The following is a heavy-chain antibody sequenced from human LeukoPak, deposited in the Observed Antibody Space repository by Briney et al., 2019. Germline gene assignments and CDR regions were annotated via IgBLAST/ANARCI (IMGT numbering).Heavy chain of an antibody. Sequence: ASVKVSCKASGYTFTSYGISWVRQAPGQGLEWMGWISAYNGNTNCAQKLQGRVTMTTDTSTSTAYMELRSLRSDDTAVYYCARSIPYYYDSRLANRFDPWGQGTLVTVSS. J-gene: IGHJ5*02. V-gene: IGHV1-18*01. CDR2: ISAYNGNT. CDR3: ARSIPYYYDSRLANRFDP. D-gene: IGHD3-22*01. CDR1: GYTFTSYG.